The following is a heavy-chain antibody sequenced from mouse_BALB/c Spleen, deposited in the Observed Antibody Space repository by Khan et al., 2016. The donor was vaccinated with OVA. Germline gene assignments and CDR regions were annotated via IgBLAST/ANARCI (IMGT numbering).Heavy chain of an antibody. D-gene: IGHD3-1*01. CDR1: GYTFTNSG. J-gene: IGHJ4*01. V-gene: IGHV9-3-1*01. CDR2: INTYTGEP. CDR3: ARVRYSGTMDY. Sequence: QIQLVQSGPELKKPGETVKISCKASGYTFTNSGMNWVKQAPGKGLKWMGFINTYTGEPTYADDFKGRFSFSLETSASTAYLLINHLKTEDTTTYFCARVRYSGTMDYWGQGTSVTVSS.